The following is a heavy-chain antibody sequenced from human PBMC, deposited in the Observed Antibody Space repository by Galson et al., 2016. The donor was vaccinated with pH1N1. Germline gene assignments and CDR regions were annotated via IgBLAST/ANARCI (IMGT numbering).Heavy chain of an antibody. Sequence: SLRLSCAASGLPFDDYYFMWIRQAPDRGLECVSFIRGKRFGQTTEHAASVKGRFSISRDDSKNTAYLQMNSLKVDDTAIYYCTSLRFGHNWFDPWGQGSLVIVS. CDR3: TSLRFGHNWFDP. CDR1: GLPFDDYY. D-gene: IGHD3-10*01. V-gene: IGHV3-49*03. CDR2: IRGKRFGQTT. J-gene: IGHJ5*02.